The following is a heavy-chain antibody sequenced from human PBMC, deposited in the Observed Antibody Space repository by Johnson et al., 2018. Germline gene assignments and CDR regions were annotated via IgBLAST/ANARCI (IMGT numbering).Heavy chain of an antibody. Sequence: VQLVQSGGGLVKPGGSLRLSCAASGFTFSSYSMNWVRQAPGKGLEWVSSISSTSNYIYYADSLKGRFTISRDNANNLRYLQMNSLRAEDTAVYYCAASHCSGGACFYYYYYMDVWGQGTTVTVSS. CDR1: GFTFSSYS. J-gene: IGHJ6*02. CDR2: ISSTSNYI. V-gene: IGHV3-21*01. CDR3: AASHCSGGACFYYYYYMDV. D-gene: IGHD2-15*01.